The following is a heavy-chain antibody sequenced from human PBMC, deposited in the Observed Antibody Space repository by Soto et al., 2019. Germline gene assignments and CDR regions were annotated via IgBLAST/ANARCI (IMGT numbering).Heavy chain of an antibody. CDR1: GFSFSGYY. CDR2: TRNKASSYTT. Sequence: GGSLRLSCAASGFSFSGYYINWVRQAPGKGLEWVGRTRNKASSYTTDYAAFVKGRFTISRDDSKNLIYLQMNSLKTEDTAVYYCAREGSSSGPDYEYWGQGTLVTVSS. J-gene: IGHJ4*02. CDR3: AREGSSSGPDYEY. V-gene: IGHV3-72*01. D-gene: IGHD3-22*01.